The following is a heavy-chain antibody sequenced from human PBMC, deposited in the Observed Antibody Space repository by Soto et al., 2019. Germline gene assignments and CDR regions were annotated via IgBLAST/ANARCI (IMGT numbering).Heavy chain of an antibody. CDR1: GASISSSDW. CDR3: ARAGRGYCSGGSCYSGLYGLDV. V-gene: IGHV4-4*02. Sequence: QVQLQESGPGLVKPSGTLSLTCAVSGASISSSDWWNWVRQPPGKGLEWIGQIYHSGSTNYNPSLKSRVTISVAKSTNQFSLTLSSVTAADTAVYYCARAGRGYCSGGSCYSGLYGLDVWGQGTTVTVSS. J-gene: IGHJ6*02. CDR2: IYHSGST. D-gene: IGHD2-15*01.